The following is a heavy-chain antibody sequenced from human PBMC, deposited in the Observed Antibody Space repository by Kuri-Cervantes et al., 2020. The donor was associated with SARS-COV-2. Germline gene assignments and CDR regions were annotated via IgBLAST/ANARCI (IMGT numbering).Heavy chain of an antibody. V-gene: IGHV3-30-3*01. CDR2: ISYDGSNK. Sequence: GESLKISCAASGFTFSSYAMHWVRQAPGKGLGWVAVISYDGSNKYYADSVKGRFTISRDNSKNTLYLQMNSLRAEDTAVYYCARDFFTMGRRGVDIWGQGTMVTVSS. CDR3: ARDFFTMGRRGVDI. D-gene: IGHD3-10*01. CDR1: GFTFSSYA. J-gene: IGHJ3*02.